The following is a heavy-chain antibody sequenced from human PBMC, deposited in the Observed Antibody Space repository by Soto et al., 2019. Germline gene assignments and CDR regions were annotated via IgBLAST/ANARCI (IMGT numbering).Heavy chain of an antibody. Sequence: QVQLQESGPGLVKPSETLSLTCTLSGGSISTYYWSWIRQPPGKALEWIGYVYDRATTSYNPSLKTRVTISADTSKNQFSLNLRSVTAADTAVYFCARSPSVFSGGRNDYWGQGILVTVSS. D-gene: IGHD2-15*01. V-gene: IGHV4-59*08. CDR3: ARSPSVFSGGRNDY. CDR2: VYDRATT. CDR1: GGSISTYY. J-gene: IGHJ4*02.